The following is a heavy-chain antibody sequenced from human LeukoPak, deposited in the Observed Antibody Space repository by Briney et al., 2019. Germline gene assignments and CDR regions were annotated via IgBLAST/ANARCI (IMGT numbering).Heavy chain of an antibody. CDR1: GYSISSGYY. V-gene: IGHV4-38-2*02. CDR3: AGNYGSGSRNDY. J-gene: IGHJ4*02. Sequence: SETLSLTCTVSGYSISSGYYWGWIRQPPGKGLEWIGSIYHSGSTYYNPSLKCRVTISVDTSKNQFSLKLSSVTAADTAVYYCAGNYGSGSRNDYWGQGTLVTVSS. D-gene: IGHD3-10*01. CDR2: IYHSGST.